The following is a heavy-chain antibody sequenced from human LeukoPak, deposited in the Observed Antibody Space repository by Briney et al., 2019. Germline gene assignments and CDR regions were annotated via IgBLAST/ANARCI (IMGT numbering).Heavy chain of an antibody. Sequence: SETLSLTCTVSGGSISSYYWSWIRQPPGKGLEWMGYIYYSGSTSYNPSLKSRVTISVDTSKNQFSLKLSSVTAADTAVYYCASLVVVAATYDAFDIWGQGTMVTVSS. CDR2: IYYSGST. J-gene: IGHJ3*02. V-gene: IGHV4-59*08. CDR1: GGSISSYY. D-gene: IGHD2-15*01. CDR3: ASLVVVAATYDAFDI.